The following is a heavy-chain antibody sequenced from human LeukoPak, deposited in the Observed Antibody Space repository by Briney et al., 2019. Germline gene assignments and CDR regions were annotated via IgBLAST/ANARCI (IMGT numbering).Heavy chain of an antibody. Sequence: GGSLRPSCAASGFTFSSYGMHWVRQAPGKGLEWVAVISYDGSNKYYADSVKGRFTISRDNSKNTLYLQMNSLRAEDTAVYYCAKDSDSSGYYCIDYWGQGTLVTVSS. V-gene: IGHV3-30*18. CDR3: AKDSDSSGYYCIDY. CDR1: GFTFSSYG. CDR2: ISYDGSNK. J-gene: IGHJ4*02. D-gene: IGHD3-22*01.